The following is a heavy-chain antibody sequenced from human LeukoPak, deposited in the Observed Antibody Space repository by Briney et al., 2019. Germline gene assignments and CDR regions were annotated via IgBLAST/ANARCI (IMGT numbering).Heavy chain of an antibody. CDR3: ARGPYCSSTSCDTGCDY. D-gene: IGHD2-2*02. Sequence: QPGRSLRLSCAASGFTFSSYAMHWVRQAPGKGLEWVAVISYDGSNKYYADSVKGRFTISRDNSKNTLYLQMNSLRAEDTAVYYCARGPYCSSTSCDTGCDYWGQGTLVTVSS. CDR2: ISYDGSNK. V-gene: IGHV3-30-3*01. J-gene: IGHJ4*02. CDR1: GFTFSSYA.